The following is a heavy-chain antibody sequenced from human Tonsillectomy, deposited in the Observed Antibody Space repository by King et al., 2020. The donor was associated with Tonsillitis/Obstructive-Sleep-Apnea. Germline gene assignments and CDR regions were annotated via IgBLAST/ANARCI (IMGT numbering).Heavy chain of an antibody. CDR1: GFTVSSNY. J-gene: IGHJ4*02. CDR3: AREGSGYDWDRLYQFDY. V-gene: IGHV3-53*01. D-gene: IGHD5-12*01. Sequence: VQLVQSGGGLIQPGGSLRLSCAASGFTVSSNYMSWVRQAPGKGLEWVSIIYSGGSTYHADSVKGRFTISRDNSKNTLYLQMNRLRAEDTAGYYCAREGSGYDWDRLYQFDYWGQGTLVTVSS. CDR2: IYSGGST.